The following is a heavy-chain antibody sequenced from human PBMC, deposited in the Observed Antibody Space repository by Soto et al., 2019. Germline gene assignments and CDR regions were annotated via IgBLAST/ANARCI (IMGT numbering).Heavy chain of an antibody. V-gene: IGHV4-34*01. D-gene: IGHD3-9*01. Sequence: QVQLQQWGAGLLKPSETLSLTCAVYGGSFSGYYWSWIRQPPGKGLEWIGEINHSGSTNYNPSLKSRVTISVDQSKTQFSLKLSSVTAADTAVYYCASSDILTGKAGNYFDYWGQGTLVTVSS. J-gene: IGHJ4*02. CDR2: INHSGST. CDR1: GGSFSGYY. CDR3: ASSDILTGKAGNYFDY.